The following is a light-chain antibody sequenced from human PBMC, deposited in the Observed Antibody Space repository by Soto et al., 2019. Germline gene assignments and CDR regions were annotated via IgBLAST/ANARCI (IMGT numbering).Light chain of an antibody. J-gene: IGKJ1*01. CDR2: AAS. V-gene: IGKV1-27*01. Sequence: DIQMTQSPASLSASVGDRVIITCRSSQGISNYLAWYQQKPGKAPKLLIYAASTLQSGVPSRFSGSGSGTDFTLSISSLQPEDVATYYCQRYNSAPWTFGQGTKVEIK. CDR1: QGISNY. CDR3: QRYNSAPWT.